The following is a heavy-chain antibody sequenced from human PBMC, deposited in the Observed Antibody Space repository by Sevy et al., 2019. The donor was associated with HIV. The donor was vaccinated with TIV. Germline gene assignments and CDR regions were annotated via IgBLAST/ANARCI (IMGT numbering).Heavy chain of an antibody. V-gene: IGHV4-34*01. Sequence: SETLSLTCAVYGGSLSGYYWSWIRQPPGKGLEWIGEINHSGSTNYNPTLKSRVTISVDTSKNQFSLKLGSVTAADTAVYYCARVAWYYDSSGYSRREYFDYWGQGTLVTVSS. J-gene: IGHJ4*02. CDR3: ARVAWYYDSSGYSRREYFDY. D-gene: IGHD3-22*01. CDR1: GGSLSGYY. CDR2: INHSGST.